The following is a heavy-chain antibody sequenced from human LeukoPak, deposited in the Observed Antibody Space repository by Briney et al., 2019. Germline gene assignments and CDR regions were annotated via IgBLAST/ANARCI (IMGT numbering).Heavy chain of an antibody. CDR1: GFTFSTSW. J-gene: IGHJ4*02. Sequence: PGGSLRLSCATSGFTFSTSWMHWVRQAPGKGLVWVSRINTDGNTRDYADSVKGRFTISRDNAKNTLYLQMKSLRAEDTAIYYCVRDMGYYDKVWGQGTLVTVSS. V-gene: IGHV3-74*01. D-gene: IGHD3-22*01. CDR2: INTDGNTR. CDR3: VRDMGYYDKV.